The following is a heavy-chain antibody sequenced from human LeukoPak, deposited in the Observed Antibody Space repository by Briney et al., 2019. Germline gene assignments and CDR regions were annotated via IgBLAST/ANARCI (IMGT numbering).Heavy chain of an antibody. J-gene: IGHJ4*02. Sequence: GGSLRLSCAASGFTFSSYSMNWIRQAPGKGLERVSSISSSTSYIYYADSVKGRLTISKDNAKNSLYLQMNSLRAEDTAVYYCARAGGSTVSHSDYWGQGTLVTVSS. D-gene: IGHD4-17*01. CDR3: ARAGGSTVSHSDY. V-gene: IGHV3-21*01. CDR1: GFTFSSYS. CDR2: ISSSTSYI.